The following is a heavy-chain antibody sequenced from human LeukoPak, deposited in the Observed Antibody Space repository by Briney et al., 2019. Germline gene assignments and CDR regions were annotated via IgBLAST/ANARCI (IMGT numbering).Heavy chain of an antibody. CDR2: INSDGSSA. J-gene: IGHJ2*01. Sequence: GGSLRLSCAASGFTFSSYDMSWVRQGPGKGLVWVSRINSDGSSASYADSVKGRFTISRDNAKNTLYLQMNSLRAEDTAVYYCARGSPTPNSRYFDLWGRGTLVTVSS. V-gene: IGHV3-74*01. CDR1: GFTFSSYD. D-gene: IGHD4-11*01. CDR3: ARGSPTPNSRYFDL.